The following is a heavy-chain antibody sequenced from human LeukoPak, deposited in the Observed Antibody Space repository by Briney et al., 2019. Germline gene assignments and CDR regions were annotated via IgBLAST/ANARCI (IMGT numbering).Heavy chain of an antibody. V-gene: IGHV3-7*01. CDR1: GFTFSSYW. J-gene: IGHJ4*02. D-gene: IGHD5-18*01. Sequence: GGSLRLSCAASGFTFSSYWMTWSRQAPGKGLEWVANIKQDVSEKYYVDSVKGRFTISRDNAKNSLYLQMNSLRAEDTAVYYCARDTGGGYSCYDCWGQGTLVTVSS. CDR2: IKQDVSEK. CDR3: ARDTGGGYSCYDC.